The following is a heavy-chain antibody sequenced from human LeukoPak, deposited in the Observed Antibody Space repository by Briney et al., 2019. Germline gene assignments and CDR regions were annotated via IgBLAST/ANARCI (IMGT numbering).Heavy chain of an antibody. D-gene: IGHD3-10*01. CDR2: IGSSSSYT. J-gene: IGHJ4*02. Sequence: PGGSLRLSCAASGFTFSSYWMHWVRQAPGKGLEWVSYIGSSSSYTNYADSVKGRFTISRDNAKNSLYLQMNSLRAEDTALYYCAAGTTHGSGSYYFRYWGQGTLVTVSS. CDR1: GFTFSSYW. CDR3: AAGTTHGSGSYYFRY. V-gene: IGHV3-21*05.